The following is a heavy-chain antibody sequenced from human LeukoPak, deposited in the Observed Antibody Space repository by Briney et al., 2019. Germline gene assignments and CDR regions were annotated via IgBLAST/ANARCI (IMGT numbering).Heavy chain of an antibody. D-gene: IGHD5-18*01. V-gene: IGHV4-34*01. J-gene: IGHJ4*02. CDR2: INHSGST. CDR3: ARAPWRYSYGYNY. CDR1: GGSFSGYY. Sequence: SETLSLTCAVYGGSFSGYYWSWISQPPGKGLEWIGEINHSGSTNYNPSLKTRVTISVDTSKNQFSLKLSSVTAADTAVYYCARAPWRYSYGYNYWGQGTLVTVSP.